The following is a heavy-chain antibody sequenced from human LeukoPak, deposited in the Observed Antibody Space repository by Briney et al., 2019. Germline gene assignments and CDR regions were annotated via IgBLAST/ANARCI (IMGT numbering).Heavy chain of an antibody. Sequence: PSEALSLTCTISGGSITGYYWSWIRQPPGKGLEWIGYIYYSGSTNYNPSLKSRVTISVDTSKNRFSLKLSSVTAADTAVYYCATHSSGYDSGNDAFDIWGQGTMVTVSS. D-gene: IGHD3-22*01. CDR1: GGSITGYY. CDR2: IYYSGST. V-gene: IGHV4-59*08. CDR3: ATHSSGYDSGNDAFDI. J-gene: IGHJ3*02.